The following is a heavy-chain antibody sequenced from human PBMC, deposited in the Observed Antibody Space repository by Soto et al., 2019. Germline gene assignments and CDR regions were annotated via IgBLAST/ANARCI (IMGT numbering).Heavy chain of an antibody. J-gene: IGHJ2*01. CDR3: AGVDYGDYGWYFDL. CDR2: IYSGGAT. V-gene: IGHV3-53*01. CDR1: GFTVTNKY. D-gene: IGHD4-17*01. Sequence: EVQLVESGGNLIQPGGSLRLSCAASGFTVTNKYMTWVRQAPGKGLEWVSLIYSGGATSYADSVKGRFTIARDNSKDILYLQVNSLRAEDPAVYYCAGVDYGDYGWYFDLWGRGTLVTVSS.